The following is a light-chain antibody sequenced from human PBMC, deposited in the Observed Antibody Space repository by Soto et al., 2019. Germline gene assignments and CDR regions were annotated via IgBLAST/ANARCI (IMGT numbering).Light chain of an antibody. Sequence: EIVMTQSPATLSVSPGERATLSCRASQSVSSNLAWYQQKPGQAPRLLIYGASTRATGIPARFSGGGSGTEFTLTISSLQSEDFAVYYCQQYNKWPPWTFGQGTKVEIK. J-gene: IGKJ1*01. V-gene: IGKV3-15*01. CDR3: QQYNKWPPWT. CDR1: QSVSSN. CDR2: GAS.